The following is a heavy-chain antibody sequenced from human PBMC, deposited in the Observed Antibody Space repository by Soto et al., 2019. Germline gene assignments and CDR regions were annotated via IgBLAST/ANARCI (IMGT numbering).Heavy chain of an antibody. CDR2: IYPDDSDT. Sequence: GESLKISCQSSGFTFSTYWVAWVRQRPGKALEWLGLIYPDDSDTNYSPSFQGHVTISADKSISTAYLQWSSLKASDTAMYYCASVVVPAAIQGYYYYGMDVWGQGTTVTVSS. CDR3: ASVVVPAAIQGYYYYGMDV. CDR1: GFTFSTYW. J-gene: IGHJ6*02. V-gene: IGHV5-51*01. D-gene: IGHD2-2*02.